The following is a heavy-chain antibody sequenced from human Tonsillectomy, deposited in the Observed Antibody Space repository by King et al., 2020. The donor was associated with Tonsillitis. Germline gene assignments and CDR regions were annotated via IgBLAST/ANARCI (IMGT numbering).Heavy chain of an antibody. CDR3: ARPLAVADTYNWFVP. CDR1: GGSISTSSYY. CDR2: VYYSGST. V-gene: IGHV4-39*01. D-gene: IGHD3-16*01. J-gene: IGHJ5*02. Sequence: QLQESGPGLVKPSETLSLTCTVSGGSISTSSYYWGGIRQPPGKGLEWIGSVYYSGSTYYNPSLKSRVTISVDTPKNQFSLNLSSVTAADTAVYYCARPLAVADTYNWFVPWGQGTLVTVSS.